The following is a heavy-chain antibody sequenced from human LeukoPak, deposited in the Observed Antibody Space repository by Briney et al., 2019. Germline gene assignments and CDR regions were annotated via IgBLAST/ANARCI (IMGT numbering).Heavy chain of an antibody. J-gene: IGHJ4*02. CDR1: GYTFTSHG. V-gene: IGHV1-18*01. D-gene: IGHD3-10*01. CDR3: ASHRNYYGSGSWDY. CDR2: ISAYNGNT. Sequence: ASVKVSCKDSGYTFTSHGISWVRQAPGQGLEWMGWISAYNGNTNYAQKLQGRVTMTTDTSTSTAHMELRSLRSDDTAVYYCASHRNYYGSGSWDYWGQGTLVTVSS.